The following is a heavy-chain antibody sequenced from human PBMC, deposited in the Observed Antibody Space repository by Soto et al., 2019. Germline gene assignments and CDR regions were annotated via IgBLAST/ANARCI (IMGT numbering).Heavy chain of an antibody. CDR2: ISHLETT. CDR3: ARAAPYYDSSGYYYVFDY. D-gene: IGHD3-22*01. CDR1: GVTMSYGGYS. V-gene: IGHV4-30-2*06. Sequence: PSETLSLTCSVSGVTMSYGGYSWSWIRQSPGKGLEWLGYISHLETTYYNPSFKSRVTISVDRSKNQFSLKLSSVTAADTAVYYCARAAPYYDSSGYYYVFDYWGQGTLVTAPQ. J-gene: IGHJ4*02.